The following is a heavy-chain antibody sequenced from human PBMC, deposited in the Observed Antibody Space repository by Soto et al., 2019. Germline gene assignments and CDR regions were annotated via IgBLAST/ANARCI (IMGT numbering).Heavy chain of an antibody. V-gene: IGHV1-46*01. CDR3: ARKKGDTFDI. J-gene: IGHJ3*02. CDR2: INPSGGST. Sequence: SVKVSCKASGYTFTSYYMHWVRQAPGQGLEWMGIINPSGGSTSYAQKFQGRVTMTRDNAKDSLYLQMNSLRAEDTAVYYCARKKGDTFDIWGQGTMVTVS. CDR1: GYTFTSYY.